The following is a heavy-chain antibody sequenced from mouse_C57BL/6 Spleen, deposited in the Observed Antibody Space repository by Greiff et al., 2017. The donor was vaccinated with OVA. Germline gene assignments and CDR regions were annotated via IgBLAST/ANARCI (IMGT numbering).Heavy chain of an antibody. Sequence: VQLQQSGAELVRPGTSVKVSCKASGYAFTNYLIEWVKQRPGQGLEWIGVINPGSGGTNYNEKFKGRATLTADKSSSTAYMQLSSLTSEDSAVYFCARGSSGPLYAMDYWGQGTSVTVSS. CDR1: GYAFTNYL. CDR3: ARGSSGPLYAMDY. J-gene: IGHJ4*01. V-gene: IGHV1-54*01. D-gene: IGHD3-2*02. CDR2: INPGSGGT.